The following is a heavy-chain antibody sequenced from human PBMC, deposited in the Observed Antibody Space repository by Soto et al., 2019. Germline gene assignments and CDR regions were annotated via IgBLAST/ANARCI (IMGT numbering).Heavy chain of an antibody. J-gene: IGHJ4*02. D-gene: IGHD1-20*01. Sequence: ASVKVSCKASGYTFTSYYMHWVRQAPGQGLEWMGIINPSGGSTSYAQKFQGRVTMTRDTSTSTVYMELSSLRSEDTAVYYCARGARITGTLHTPFDYWGQGTLVTVSS. V-gene: IGHV1-46*01. CDR3: ARGARITGTLHTPFDY. CDR1: GYTFTSYY. CDR2: INPSGGST.